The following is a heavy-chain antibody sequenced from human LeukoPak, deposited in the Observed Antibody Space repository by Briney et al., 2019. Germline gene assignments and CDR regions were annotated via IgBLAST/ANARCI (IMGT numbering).Heavy chain of an antibody. Sequence: GGSLRLSCAASGFTFSSYAVHWVRQAPGKGLEWVAVISYDGNIKYYADSVKGRFTISRDNSKNTLYLQMDSLRAEDTAVYYCARAAGTYYNPIFDFWGQGTLVTVFS. J-gene: IGHJ4*02. V-gene: IGHV3-30*04. CDR1: GFTFSSYA. D-gene: IGHD3-10*01. CDR2: ISYDGNIK. CDR3: ARAAGTYYNPIFDF.